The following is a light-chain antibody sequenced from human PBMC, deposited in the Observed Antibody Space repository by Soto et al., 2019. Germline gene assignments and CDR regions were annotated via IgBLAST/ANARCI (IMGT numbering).Light chain of an antibody. CDR2: AAS. V-gene: IGKV1-17*01. CDR3: LQHISYAYT. J-gene: IGKJ2*01. CDR1: QGITRD. Sequence: DIQMTQSPSSLSASVGDRVSITCRASQGITRDLAWYQQKPGKAPKRLIYAASSLQSGVPSRFSGSGSRTEFPLTISSLQPEDFGTYNCLQHISYAYTFVKGTRREI.